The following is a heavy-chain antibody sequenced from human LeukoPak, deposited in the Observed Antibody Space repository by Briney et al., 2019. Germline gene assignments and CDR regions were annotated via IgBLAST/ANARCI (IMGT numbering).Heavy chain of an antibody. D-gene: IGHD3-16*01. V-gene: IGHV3-7*01. CDR1: GFTFSLYW. Sequence: QPGQTLRIYCVASGFTFSLYWMTWVRQFQGKRLEWVADINPDGSQKYSVDSVKGRFTISRDNARNAVFLQMNSLRDDDTAVYYCVRQMIRFWFDPWGQGSRVTVSS. J-gene: IGHJ5*02. CDR3: VRQMIRFWFDP. CDR2: INPDGSQK.